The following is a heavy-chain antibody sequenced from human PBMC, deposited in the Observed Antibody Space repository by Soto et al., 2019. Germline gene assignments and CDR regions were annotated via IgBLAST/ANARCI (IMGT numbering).Heavy chain of an antibody. CDR2: IIPIFGTA. CDR1: GGTFSSYA. Sequence: QVQLVQSGAEVKKPGSSVKVSCKASGGTFSSYAISWVRQAPGQGLEWMGGIIPIFGTANYAQKFQGRVTITADESTSTAYMELSSLRSEDTAVYYCARDVYIGAGIAAAGTNSFDYWGQGTLVTVSS. CDR3: ARDVYIGAGIAAAGTNSFDY. J-gene: IGHJ4*02. V-gene: IGHV1-69*01. D-gene: IGHD6-13*01.